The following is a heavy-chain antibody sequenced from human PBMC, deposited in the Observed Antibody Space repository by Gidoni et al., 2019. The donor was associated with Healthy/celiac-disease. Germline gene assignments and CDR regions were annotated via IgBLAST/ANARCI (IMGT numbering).Heavy chain of an antibody. CDR1: GWSFSGYY. CDR2: INHSGST. Sequence: QVQLQQWGAGLLKPSETLSLTCAVSGWSFSGYYWSWIRQPPGKGLEWIGEINHSGSTNYNPSLKSRVTISVDTSKNQFSLKLSSVTAADTAVYYCARGGGQWLVPIYRYWGQGTLVTVSS. D-gene: IGHD6-19*01. CDR3: ARGGGQWLVPIYRY. J-gene: IGHJ4*02. V-gene: IGHV4-34*01.